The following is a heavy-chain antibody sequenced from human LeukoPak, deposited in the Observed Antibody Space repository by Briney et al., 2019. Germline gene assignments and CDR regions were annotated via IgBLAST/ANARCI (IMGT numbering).Heavy chain of an antibody. CDR1: GFTFSKYA. Sequence: PGGSLRLSCAASGFTFSKYAMTWVRQAPGKDLEWVSAITTRGTITYYADSVKGRFTISRDDSKNTLSLQMDSLSAEDTALYYCAKYISDSGAYYAFDYWGQGTLVTVSS. CDR3: AKYISDSGAYYAFDY. CDR2: ITTRGTIT. D-gene: IGHD3-10*01. J-gene: IGHJ4*02. V-gene: IGHV3-23*01.